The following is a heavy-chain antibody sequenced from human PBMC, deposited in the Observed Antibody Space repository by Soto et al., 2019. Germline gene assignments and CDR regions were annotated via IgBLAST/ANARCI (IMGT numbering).Heavy chain of an antibody. V-gene: IGHV3-23*01. CDR3: AKDQGSGWYYYYGMDV. Sequence: GGSLRLSCAASGFTFSSYAMSWVRQAPGKGLEWVSAISGSGVSTYYADSVKGRFTISRDNSKNTLYLQMNSLRAEDTAVYYCAKDQGSGWYYYYGMDVWGQGTTVTVSS. D-gene: IGHD6-19*01. CDR2: ISGSGVST. CDR1: GFTFSSYA. J-gene: IGHJ6*02.